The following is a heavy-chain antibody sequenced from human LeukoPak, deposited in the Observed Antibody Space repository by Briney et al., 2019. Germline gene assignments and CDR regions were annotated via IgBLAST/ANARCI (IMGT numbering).Heavy chain of an antibody. D-gene: IGHD1-1*01. CDR3: ARVWGNWNDLDY. CDR2: ISTSGSTI. CDR1: GFTFSSYE. Sequence: PGGSLRLSCAASGFTFSSYEMNWVRQAPGQGLDWVSYISTSGSTIYYADSLKGRFTISRDNAKNSLYLQMNSLRAEDTAVYYCARVWGNWNDLDYWGQGTLVTVSS. V-gene: IGHV3-48*03. J-gene: IGHJ4*02.